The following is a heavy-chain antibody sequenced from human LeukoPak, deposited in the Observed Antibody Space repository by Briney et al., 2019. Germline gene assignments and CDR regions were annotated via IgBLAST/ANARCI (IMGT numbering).Heavy chain of an antibody. CDR2: IKQDGSEK. CDR3: ARGGGYSYGEGGYFDY. V-gene: IGHV3-7*04. CDR1: GFTFGDYA. J-gene: IGHJ4*02. D-gene: IGHD5-18*01. Sequence: GGSLRLSCTASGFTFGDYAMTWVRQAPGKGLEWVANIKQDGSEKYYVDSVKGRFTISRDNAKNSLYLQMNSLRAEDTAVYYCARGGGYSYGEGGYFDYWGQGTLVTVSS.